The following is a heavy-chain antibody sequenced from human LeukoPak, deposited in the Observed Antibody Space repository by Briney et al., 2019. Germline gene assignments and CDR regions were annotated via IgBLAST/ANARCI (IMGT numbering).Heavy chain of an antibody. D-gene: IGHD6-19*01. CDR3: ARDVGGSIRGAVAGWDY. V-gene: IGHV1-18*01. CDR2: STPYNGNT. CDR1: GYTFANYG. Sequence: ASVKVSCKASGYTFANYGISWVRQAPGQGLEWLGWSTPYNGNTKYAQKVQGRVTMTTDTSTNTAYMELTTLRSDDTAVYYCARDVGGSIRGAVAGWDYWGQATPVTVSS. J-gene: IGHJ4*02.